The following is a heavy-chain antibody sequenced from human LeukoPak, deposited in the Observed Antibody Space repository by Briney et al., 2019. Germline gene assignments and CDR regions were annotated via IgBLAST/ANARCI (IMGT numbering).Heavy chain of an antibody. CDR3: AIGGDSSTSCYRCFNY. J-gene: IGHJ4*02. Sequence: GESLKISCEGSGYSFTNYWIGWVRQVPGKGLEWMGIIYPDDSDTRYSPSFQGQVTISADKSIGTAYLQWSSLKASDTAMYYCAIGGDSSTSCYRCFNYWGQGTLVTVSS. D-gene: IGHD2-2*01. CDR2: IYPDDSDT. CDR1: GYSFTNYW. V-gene: IGHV5-51*01.